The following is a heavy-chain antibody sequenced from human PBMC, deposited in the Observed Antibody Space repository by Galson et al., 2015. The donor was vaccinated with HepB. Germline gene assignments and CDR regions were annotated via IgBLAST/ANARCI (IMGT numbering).Heavy chain of an antibody. CDR2: IWYDGSNK. Sequence: SLRLSCAASGFTFSSYGMHWVRQAPGKGLEWVAVIWYDGSNKYYADSVKGRFTISRDNSKNTLYLQMNSLRAEDTAVYYCARSQADWLSNANDDAFDIWGQGTMVTVSS. V-gene: IGHV3-33*08. CDR1: GFTFSSYG. D-gene: IGHD3-9*01. CDR3: ARSQADWLSNANDDAFDI. J-gene: IGHJ3*02.